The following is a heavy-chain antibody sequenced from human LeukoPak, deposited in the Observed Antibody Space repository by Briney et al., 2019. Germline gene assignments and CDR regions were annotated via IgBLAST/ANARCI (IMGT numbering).Heavy chain of an antibody. J-gene: IGHJ4*02. CDR2: INQAGSDK. V-gene: IGHV3-7*01. Sequence: GGSLRLSCAASGFTFSSSWMAWVRQTPGKGLEWVANINQAGSDKNYVDYVKGRFTISRDNGKNSLYLQMNSLRAEDTALYYCARDYYTSGSHWGQGTLVIVSS. CDR1: GFTFSSSW. D-gene: IGHD3-10*01. CDR3: ARDYYTSGSH.